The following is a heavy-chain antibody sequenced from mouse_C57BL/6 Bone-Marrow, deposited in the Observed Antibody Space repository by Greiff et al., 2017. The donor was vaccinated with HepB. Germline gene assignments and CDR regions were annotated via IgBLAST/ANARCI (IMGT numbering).Heavy chain of an antibody. CDR1: GFTFSSYA. V-gene: IGHV5-9-1*02. CDR2: ISSGGDYI. Sequence: EVMLVESGEGLVKPGGSLKLSCAASGFTFSSYAMSWVRQTPEKRLEWVAYISSGGDYIYYADTVKGRFTISRDNARNTLYLQMSSLKSEDTAMYYCTREGRSYAMDYWGQGTSVTVSS. J-gene: IGHJ4*01. CDR3: TREGRSYAMDY.